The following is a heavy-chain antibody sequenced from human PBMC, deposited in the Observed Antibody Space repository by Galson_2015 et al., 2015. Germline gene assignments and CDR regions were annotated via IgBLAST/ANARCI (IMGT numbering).Heavy chain of an antibody. CDR2: IWYDGSNK. Sequence: SLRLSCAASGFTFSSYGLHWVRQAPGKGLEWVAVIWYDGSNKYYADSVKGRFTISRDNSKNTLYLQMNSLRADDTAVYYCATLTTVTLDYWGQGTLVTVSS. V-gene: IGHV3-33*01. CDR1: GFTFSSYG. CDR3: ATLTTVTLDY. D-gene: IGHD4-17*01. J-gene: IGHJ4*02.